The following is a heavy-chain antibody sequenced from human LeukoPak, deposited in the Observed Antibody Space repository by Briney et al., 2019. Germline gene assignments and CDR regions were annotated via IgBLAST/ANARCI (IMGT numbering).Heavy chain of an antibody. CDR3: ARRSKALDWFDP. CDR2: IIPILGIA. CDR1: GGTFSSYA. J-gene: IGHJ5*02. D-gene: IGHD2-2*01. Sequence: SVKVSCKASGGTFSSYAISWVRQAPGQGLEWMGRIIPILGIANYAQKFQGRVTIIADKSTSTAYMELSSLRSEDTAVYYCARRSKALDWFDPWGQGTLVTVSS. V-gene: IGHV1-69*04.